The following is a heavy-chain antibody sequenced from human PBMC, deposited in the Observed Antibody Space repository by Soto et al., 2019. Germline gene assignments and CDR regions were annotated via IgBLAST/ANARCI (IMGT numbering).Heavy chain of an antibody. Sequence: QVQLVQSGAEVKKPGGSVKVSCKASGYTFTSYYMHWVRQAPGQGLEWMGIINPSGGSTSYAQKFQGRVTMTRDTSTSTVYMELSSLRSEDTAVYYCARDLGVVVVISGMDVWGQGTTVTVSS. CDR2: INPSGGST. V-gene: IGHV1-46*01. J-gene: IGHJ6*02. CDR1: GYTFTSYY. D-gene: IGHD3-22*01. CDR3: ARDLGVVVVISGMDV.